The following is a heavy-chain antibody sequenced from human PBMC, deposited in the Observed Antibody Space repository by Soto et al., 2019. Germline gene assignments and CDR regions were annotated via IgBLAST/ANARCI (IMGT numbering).Heavy chain of an antibody. Sequence: QVQLVESGGGVVQPGGSLRLSCAASGFSFSTYAMHWVRQAPGKGLQWVAVIWHDETEAYYADSVKGRFTISRDNSKNTVLLQMRNLRGEGPALYYCARQRRPYLPSPVDPWGQGTPVRVSS. J-gene: IGHJ5*02. CDR3: ARQRRPYLPSPVDP. CDR1: GFSFSTYA. D-gene: IGHD6-25*01. V-gene: IGHV3-33*01. CDR2: IWHDETEA.